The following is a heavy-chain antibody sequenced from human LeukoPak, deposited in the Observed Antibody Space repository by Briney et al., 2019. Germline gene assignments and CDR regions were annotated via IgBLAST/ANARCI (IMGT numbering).Heavy chain of an antibody. D-gene: IGHD6-19*01. J-gene: IGHJ4*02. CDR1: GFTFSSYG. V-gene: IGHV3-33*01. Sequence: GGSLRLSCAASGFTFSSYGMHWVRQAPGKGLEWVAVIWYDGSNKYYADSVKGRFTISRDNSKNTLYLQMNSLRAEDTAVYYCATSGGYIAVAGYFDYWGQGTLVTVSS. CDR3: ATSGGYIAVAGYFDY. CDR2: IWYDGSNK.